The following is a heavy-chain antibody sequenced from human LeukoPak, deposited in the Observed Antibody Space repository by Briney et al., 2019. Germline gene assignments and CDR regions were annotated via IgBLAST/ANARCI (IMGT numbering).Heavy chain of an antibody. CDR1: GYTFTGYY. CDR2: INPNSGGT. V-gene: IGHV1-2*02. D-gene: IGHD3-16*01. Sequence: GASVKVSRKASGYTFTGYYMHWVRQAPGQGLEWMGWINPNSGGTNYAQKFQGRVTMTRDTSISTAYMELSRLRSDDTAVYYCARVRYRLAETYIDYWGQGTLVTVSS. J-gene: IGHJ4*02. CDR3: ARVRYRLAETYIDY.